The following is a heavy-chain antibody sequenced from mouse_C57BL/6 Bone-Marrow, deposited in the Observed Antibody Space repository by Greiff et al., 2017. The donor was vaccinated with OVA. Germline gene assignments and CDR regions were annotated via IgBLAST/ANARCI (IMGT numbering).Heavy chain of an antibody. Sequence: QVQLQQPGAELVMPGASVKLSCKASGYTFTSYWMHWVKQRPGQGLEWIGEIDPSDSYTNYNQKFKGKSTSTVDKSSSTAYMQLSSLTSEDSAVYYCARNLRAWFAYWGQGTLVTVSA. CDR1: GYTFTSYW. CDR3: ARNLRAWFAY. CDR2: IDPSDSYT. J-gene: IGHJ3*01. V-gene: IGHV1-69*01.